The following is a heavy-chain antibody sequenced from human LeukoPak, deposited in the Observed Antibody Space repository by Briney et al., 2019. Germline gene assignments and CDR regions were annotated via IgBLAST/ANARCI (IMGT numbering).Heavy chain of an antibody. V-gene: IGHV1-69*05. CDR3: ARDRSYSNPPGY. D-gene: IGHD4-11*01. CDR2: IIPIFGTA. J-gene: IGHJ4*02. Sequence: ASVKVSCKASGGTFSSYAISWVRQAPGQGLEWMGGIIPIFGTANYAQKFQGRVTMTTDTSTSTAYMEVRSLRSDDTAVYYCARDRSYSNPPGYWGQGTLVTVSS. CDR1: GGTFSSYA.